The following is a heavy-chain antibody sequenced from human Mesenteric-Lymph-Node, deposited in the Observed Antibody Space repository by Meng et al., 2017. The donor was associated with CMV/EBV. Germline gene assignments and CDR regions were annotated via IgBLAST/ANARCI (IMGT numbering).Heavy chain of an antibody. CDR1: GFTFDTYA. Sequence: GESLKISCAASGFTFDTYAMNWVRQAPGKGLEWVSSISSSSTIYYADSVKGRFTISRDNAKNSLYVQMNSLRAEDTAVYYCARVNYYDGSGYYPSDWGLGTMVTVSS. CDR3: ARVNYYDGSGYYPSD. V-gene: IGHV3-69-1*01. D-gene: IGHD3-22*01. J-gene: IGHJ3*01. CDR2: ISSSSTI.